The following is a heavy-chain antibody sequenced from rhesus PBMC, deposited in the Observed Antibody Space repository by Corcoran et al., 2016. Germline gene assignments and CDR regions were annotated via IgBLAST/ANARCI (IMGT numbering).Heavy chain of an antibody. Sequence: QLQLQESGPGLVKPSETLSLTCAVSGGSISSNYWSWIRQPPGKGLEWIGRISGSGGGTNYNPTRNGRVTISTDTSKNPFSLKLSSVTAADTAGYYCARGIAGTTRYYYGLDSWGQGVVVTVSS. J-gene: IGHJ6*01. V-gene: IGHV4-173*01. CDR2: ISGSGGGT. CDR1: GGSISSNY. CDR3: ARGIAGTTRYYYGLDS. D-gene: IGHD1-20*01.